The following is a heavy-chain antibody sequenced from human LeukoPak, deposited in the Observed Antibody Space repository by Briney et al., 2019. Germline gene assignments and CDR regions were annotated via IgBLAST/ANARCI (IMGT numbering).Heavy chain of an antibody. D-gene: IGHD2-8*02. Sequence: YXMSWVRQAPGKGLEWVSAISGSGGSTYYADSVKGRFTISRDNSKNTLYLQMNSLRAEDTAVYYCAKDRGGVISGVFDYWGQGTLVTVSS. CDR1: YX. CDR2: ISGSGGST. J-gene: IGHJ4*02. CDR3: AKDRGGVISGVFDY. V-gene: IGHV3-23*01.